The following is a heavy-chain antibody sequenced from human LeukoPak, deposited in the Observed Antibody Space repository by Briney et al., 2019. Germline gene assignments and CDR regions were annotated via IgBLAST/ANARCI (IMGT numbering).Heavy chain of an antibody. D-gene: IGHD6-13*01. CDR2: IWYDASNR. CDR1: GFTFSSYG. J-gene: IGHJ5*02. V-gene: IGHV3-33*01. Sequence: GRSLRLSCAASGFTFSSYGMHSVRQAPGKGLEWVAVIWYDASNRYYADSVKGRFTISRDNSKNTLYLQMNSLRAEDTAVYFCARDLAAAATWFDPWGQGTLVTVSS. CDR3: ARDLAAAATWFDP.